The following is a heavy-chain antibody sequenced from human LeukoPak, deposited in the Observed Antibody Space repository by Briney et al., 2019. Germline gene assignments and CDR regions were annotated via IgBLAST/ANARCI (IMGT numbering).Heavy chain of an antibody. CDR2: ISSNGGST. V-gene: IGHV3-64*01. CDR1: GFTFSSYA. Sequence: PGGSLRLSCAASGFTFSSYAMSWVRQAPGKGLEWVSAISSNGGSTYYANSVKGRFTIPRDNSKNTLYLQMGSLRAEDMAVYYCARDSPNYGIHDYWGQGTLVTVSS. J-gene: IGHJ4*02. CDR3: ARDSPNYGIHDY. D-gene: IGHD4-17*01.